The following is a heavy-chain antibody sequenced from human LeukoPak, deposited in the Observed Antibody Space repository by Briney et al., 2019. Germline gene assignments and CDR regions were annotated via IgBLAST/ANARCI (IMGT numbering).Heavy chain of an antibody. J-gene: IGHJ6*02. CDR2: ISSRGSTI. Sequence: GGSLRLSCAASGFTFSSYEMNWVRQAPGKGLEWVSYISSRGSTIYYADSVKGRFTISRDNAKNSLYLQMNSLRAEDTAVYYCARDLGSSDPGDYGMDVWGQGTTVTVSS. D-gene: IGHD7-27*01. V-gene: IGHV3-48*03. CDR1: GFTFSSYE. CDR3: ARDLGSSDPGDYGMDV.